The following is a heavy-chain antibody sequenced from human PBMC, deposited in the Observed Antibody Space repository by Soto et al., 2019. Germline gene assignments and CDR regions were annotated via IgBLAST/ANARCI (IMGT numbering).Heavy chain of an antibody. D-gene: IGHD3-3*01. J-gene: IGHJ6*02. CDR3: AKGGGSGYSFGYYGMDV. CDR1: GFTFSGYA. V-gene: IGHV3-23*01. Sequence: GGSLRLSCAASGFTFSGYAMSWVRQAPGEGLEWVSAISGSGGSTYYADSVKGRFTISRDNSKNTLYLQMNSLRAEDTAVYYCAKGGGSGYSFGYYGMDVWGQGTTVTVSS. CDR2: ISGSGGST.